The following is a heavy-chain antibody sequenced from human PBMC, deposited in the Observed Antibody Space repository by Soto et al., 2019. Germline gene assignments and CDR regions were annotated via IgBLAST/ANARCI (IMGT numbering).Heavy chain of an antibody. CDR2: INHSGST. D-gene: IGHD2-15*01. CDR3: ARARSGGSWTMQYYYGMAV. CDR1: GGSFSGYY. V-gene: IGHV4-34*01. J-gene: IGHJ6*02. Sequence: SETLSLTCAVYGGSFSGYYWSWIRQPPGKGLEWIGEINHSGSTNYNPSLKSRVTISVDTSKNQFSLKLSSVTAADTAVYYCARARSGGSWTMQYYYGMAVWGQGPTVTV.